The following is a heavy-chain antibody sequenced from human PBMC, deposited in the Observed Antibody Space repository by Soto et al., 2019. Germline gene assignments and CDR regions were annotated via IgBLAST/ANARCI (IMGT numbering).Heavy chain of an antibody. Sequence: SETLSLTCAVCGWSFRGYYWSWIRQPPGKGLEWIGEINHSGSTNYNPSLKSRVTISVDTSKNQFSLKLSSVTAADTAVYYCARASSSRPRRKNWFDPWGQGTLVTVSS. CDR1: GWSFRGYY. CDR2: INHSGST. J-gene: IGHJ5*02. V-gene: IGHV4-34*01. CDR3: ARASSSRPRRKNWFDP.